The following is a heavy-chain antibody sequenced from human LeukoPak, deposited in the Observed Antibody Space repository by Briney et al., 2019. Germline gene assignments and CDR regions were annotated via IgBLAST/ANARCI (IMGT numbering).Heavy chain of an antibody. V-gene: IGHV3-23*01. CDR2: IRANGRDA. D-gene: IGHD2-15*01. CDR1: GFTFSEFS. J-gene: IGHJ5*02. CDR3: AKGGYTTCFDP. Sequence: GGSLRLSCAASGFTFSEFSMSWVRQAPGKGLEWVSNIRANGRDAYYTDSVKGQFTISRDNSKNTLYLEMNSLRAEDTAVYYCAKGGYTTCFDPWGQGTLVTVSS.